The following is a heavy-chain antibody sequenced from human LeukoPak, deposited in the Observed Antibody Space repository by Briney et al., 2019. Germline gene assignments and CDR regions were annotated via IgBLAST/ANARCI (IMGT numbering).Heavy chain of an antibody. J-gene: IGHJ4*02. Sequence: PSQTLSLTCTVSGGSTSSGGYYWSWIRQHPGKGLEWIGYIYYSGSTYSNPSLKSRVTISVDTSKNQFSLKLSCVTAADTAVYYCARDLDILTGELGGYFDYWGQGTLVTVPS. V-gene: IGHV4-31*03. CDR1: GGSTSSGGYY. D-gene: IGHD3-9*01. CDR3: ARDLDILTGELGGYFDY. CDR2: IYYSGST.